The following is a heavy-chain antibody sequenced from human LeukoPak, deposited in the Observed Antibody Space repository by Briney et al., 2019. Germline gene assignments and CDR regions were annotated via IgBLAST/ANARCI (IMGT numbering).Heavy chain of an antibody. CDR3: AKEGRDGFNYDY. Sequence: PGGSLRLSCAASGFSFSSYEMNWVRQAPGKGLEWVAVISYDGSNKYYADSVKGRFTVSRDNSKNTLYLQMNSLRAEDTAVYYCAKEGRDGFNYDYWGQGTLVTVSS. CDR1: GFSFSSYE. CDR2: ISYDGSNK. D-gene: IGHD5-24*01. V-gene: IGHV3-30*18. J-gene: IGHJ4*02.